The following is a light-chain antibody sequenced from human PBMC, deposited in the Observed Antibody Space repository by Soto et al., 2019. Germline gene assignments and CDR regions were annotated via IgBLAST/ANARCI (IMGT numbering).Light chain of an antibody. CDR2: NNN. V-gene: IGLV1-47*02. CDR3: ATCDCGLNGVV. Sequence: QSVLTQPPSASGTPGQRVTISCSGSSSNIGSNYVFWYQHLPGTAPQVLIYNNNQRPSGVPDRISGSKSGTSASLAMSGLRSEYEAEYYCATCDCGLNGVVFGGGTKLTVL. CDR1: SSNIGSNY. J-gene: IGLJ2*01.